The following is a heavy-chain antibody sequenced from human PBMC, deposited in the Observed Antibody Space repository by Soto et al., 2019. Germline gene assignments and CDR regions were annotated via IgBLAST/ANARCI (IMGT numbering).Heavy chain of an antibody. Sequence: GASVKVSCKASGGTFSSYAISWVRQAPGQGLEWMGGIIPIFGTANYAQRFQGRVTITADKSTSTAYMELSSLRSEDTAVYYCAGGARREGFDPWGQGTLVTVSS. CDR3: AGGARREGFDP. V-gene: IGHV1-69*06. J-gene: IGHJ5*02. D-gene: IGHD1-26*01. CDR1: GGTFSSYA. CDR2: IIPIFGTA.